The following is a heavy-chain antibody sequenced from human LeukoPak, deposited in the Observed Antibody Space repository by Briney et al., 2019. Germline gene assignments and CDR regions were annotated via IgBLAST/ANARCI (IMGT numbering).Heavy chain of an antibody. CDR2: INPNSGGT. D-gene: IGHD6-19*01. CDR3: AQSSGWDSLKY. V-gene: IGHV1-2*02. CDR1: GHTFTCYY. J-gene: IGHJ4*02. Sequence: ASVTVSFTASGHTFTCYYMHWVRQAPGQGLEWMGWINPNSGGTNHAQKFQGRVSMTRDTSISTAYMELSRLRSDDTAVYYCAQSSGWDSLKYWGQGTLVTVSS.